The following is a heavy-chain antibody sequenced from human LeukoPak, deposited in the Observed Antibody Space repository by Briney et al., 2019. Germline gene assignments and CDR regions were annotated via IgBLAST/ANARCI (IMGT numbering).Heavy chain of an antibody. CDR3: ARQRPKLLWFGEHAAWFDP. J-gene: IGHJ5*02. CDR1: GGSFSGYY. CDR2: INHSGST. D-gene: IGHD3-10*01. V-gene: IGHV4-34*01. Sequence: KSSETLSLTCAVYGGSFSGYYWSWIRQPPGKGLEWIGEINHSGSTNYNPSLKSRVTISVDTSKNQFSLKLSSVTAADTAVYYCARQRPKLLWFGEHAAWFDPWGQGTLVTVSS.